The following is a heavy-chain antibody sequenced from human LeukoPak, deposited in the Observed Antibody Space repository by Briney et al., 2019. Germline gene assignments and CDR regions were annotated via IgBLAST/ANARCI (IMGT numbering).Heavy chain of an antibody. CDR3: ARGTGEGYSYGRYYFDY. J-gene: IGHJ4*02. V-gene: IGHV1-2*02. D-gene: IGHD5-18*01. CDR2: INPNSGGT. Sequence: ASVKVSCKASGYTFTGYYMHWVRQAPGQGLEWRGWINPNSGGTNYAQKFQGRVTMTRDTSISTAYMELSRLRSDDTAVYYCARGTGEGYSYGRYYFDYWGQGTLVTVSS. CDR1: GYTFTGYY.